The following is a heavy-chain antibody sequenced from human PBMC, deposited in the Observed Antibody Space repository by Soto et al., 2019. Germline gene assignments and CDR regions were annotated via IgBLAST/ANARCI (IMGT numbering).Heavy chain of an antibody. V-gene: IGHV1-18*01. CDR2: ISTDTGNT. Sequence: QVQVVQSGTEMKKPGASVKVSCKASGYTFSSNGFSWVQQVPGQGLEWMGLISTDTGNTNYARKFQGRITMTADISTTTVYMELKSLRSDDTAFYYCAREDNFRSGFDYWGQGTQVIVSS. D-gene: IGHD3-10*01. CDR3: AREDNFRSGFDY. J-gene: IGHJ4*02. CDR1: GYTFSSNG.